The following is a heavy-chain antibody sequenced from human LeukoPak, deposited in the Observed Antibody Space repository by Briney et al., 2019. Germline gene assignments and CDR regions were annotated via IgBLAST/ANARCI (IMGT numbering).Heavy chain of an antibody. J-gene: IGHJ3*02. CDR3: ARVVIHDSSGYYVVEAFDI. Sequence: ASVKVPCKASGYTFTGYYMHWVRQAPGQGLEWMGWINPNSGGTNYAQKFQGRVTMTRDTSTSTAYMELSRLRSDDTAVYYCARVVIHDSSGYYVVEAFDIWGQGTMVTVSS. CDR1: GYTFTGYY. CDR2: INPNSGGT. V-gene: IGHV1-2*02. D-gene: IGHD3-22*01.